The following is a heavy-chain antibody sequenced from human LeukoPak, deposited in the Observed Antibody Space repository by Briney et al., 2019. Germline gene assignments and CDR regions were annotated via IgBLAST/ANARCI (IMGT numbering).Heavy chain of an antibody. CDR2: ISGSGGST. CDR1: GFTFSSYA. CDR3: AKDKAIGYCSGGTCSYFDY. J-gene: IGHJ4*02. D-gene: IGHD2-15*01. V-gene: IGHV3-23*01. Sequence: GGSLRLSCAASGFTFSSYALTWVRQAPGKGLEWVSAISGSGGSTYYADSVKGRFTMSRDNSKNTLSLQMNSLRAEDTAVYYCAKDKAIGYCSGGTCSYFDYWGQGTLVTVSS.